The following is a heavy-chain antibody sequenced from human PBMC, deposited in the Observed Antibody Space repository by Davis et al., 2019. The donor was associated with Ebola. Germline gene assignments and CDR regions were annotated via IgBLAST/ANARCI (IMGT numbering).Heavy chain of an antibody. Sequence: SGPTLVKPTQTLTLTCTFSGFSLSTSGVGVGWIRQPPGKALEWLALIYWDNDRRYSPSLKSRLTITKDTSKNQVVLTMTNMDPVDTATYYRAHRPAAAGTFDPWGQGTLVTVSS. V-gene: IGHV2-5*02. D-gene: IGHD6-13*01. CDR3: AHRPAAAGTFDP. J-gene: IGHJ5*02. CDR1: GFSLSTSGVG. CDR2: IYWDNDR.